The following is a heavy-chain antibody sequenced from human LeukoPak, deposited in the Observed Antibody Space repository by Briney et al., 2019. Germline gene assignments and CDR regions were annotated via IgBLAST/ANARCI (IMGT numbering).Heavy chain of an antibody. CDR1: GFTFSSYS. J-gene: IGHJ6*02. CDR2: ISSSSSYI. CDR3: ARLTLSEDYYYHGMDV. D-gene: IGHD3-16*01. V-gene: IGHV3-21*04. Sequence: NTGGSLRLSCAASGFTFSSYSMNWVRQAPGKGLEWVSSISSSSSYIYYADSVKGRFTISRDTSKNTLYLQMNSLRVEDTAVYYCARLTLSEDYYYHGMDVWGQGTTVTVSS.